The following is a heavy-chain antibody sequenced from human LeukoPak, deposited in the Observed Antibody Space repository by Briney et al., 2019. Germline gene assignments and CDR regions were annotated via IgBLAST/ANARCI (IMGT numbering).Heavy chain of an antibody. Sequence: GASVTVSFKASGGTFSSYAISWVRQAPGQGLEWMGGIIPIFGTANYAQKFQGRVTITTDESTSTAYMELSSLRSEDTAVYYCARGLLGITLDYYYMDVWGKGTTVTVSS. D-gene: IGHD7-27*01. CDR2: IIPIFGTA. V-gene: IGHV1-69*05. CDR3: ARGLLGITLDYYYMDV. J-gene: IGHJ6*03. CDR1: GGTFSSYA.